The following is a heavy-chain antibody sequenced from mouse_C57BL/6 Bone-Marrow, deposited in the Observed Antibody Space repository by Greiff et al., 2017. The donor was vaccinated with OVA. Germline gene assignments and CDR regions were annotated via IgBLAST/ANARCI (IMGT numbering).Heavy chain of an antibody. Sequence: QVQLQQPGAELVKPGASVKLSCKASGYTFTSYWMQWVKQRPGQGLEWIGEIDPSDSYTNYNQKFKGKATLTVDTSSSTAYMQLSSLTSEDSAVYYCARRRERRPYFDYWGQGTTLTVSS. CDR2: IDPSDSYT. J-gene: IGHJ2*01. D-gene: IGHD3-2*02. V-gene: IGHV1-50*01. CDR1: GYTFTSYW. CDR3: ARRRERRPYFDY.